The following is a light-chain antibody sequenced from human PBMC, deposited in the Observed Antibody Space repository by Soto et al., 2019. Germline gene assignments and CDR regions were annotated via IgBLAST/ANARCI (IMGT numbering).Light chain of an antibody. CDR3: QQYYDWPLT. CDR2: GAS. J-gene: IGKJ4*01. CDR1: QNVSGD. Sequence: EAVMTQSPATLSLSPGERATLSCRVSQNVSGDLAWYQQKPGQAPRLLIYGASTRATGIPDRFSGSGSATEFTLTISGLQSEDFAIFYCQQYYDWPLTFGGGTKVEIK. V-gene: IGKV3-15*01.